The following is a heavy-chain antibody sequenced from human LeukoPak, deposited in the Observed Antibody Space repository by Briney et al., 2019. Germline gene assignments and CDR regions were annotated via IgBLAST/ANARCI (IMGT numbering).Heavy chain of an antibody. CDR2: TYYRSKWYD. D-gene: IGHD6-19*01. V-gene: IGHV6-1*01. Sequence: SQTLSLTCAISGDSVYSKNGAWNWIRQSPSRGLEWLGWTYYRSKWYDEYADSVKGRVTISPDTSKNQFSLHVYSVTPEDTAVYYCARDLGTSGWYTFDFWGQGTLVTVSS. CDR1: GDSVYSKNGA. J-gene: IGHJ5*01. CDR3: ARDLGTSGWYTFDF.